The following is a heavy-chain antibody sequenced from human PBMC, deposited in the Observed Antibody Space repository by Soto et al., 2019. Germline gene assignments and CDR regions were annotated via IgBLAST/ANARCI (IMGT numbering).Heavy chain of an antibody. J-gene: IGHJ4*02. CDR2: INPNSGGT. CDR3: ARTNYDILTGYSNGPFDY. D-gene: IGHD3-9*01. Sequence: ASVKVSCKASGYTFTRYYMHWVRQAPGQRLEWMGWINPNSGGTNYAQKFQGWVTMTRDTSISTAYMELSRLRSDDTAVYYCARTNYDILTGYSNGPFDYWGQGTLVTVSS. CDR1: GYTFTRYY. V-gene: IGHV1-2*04.